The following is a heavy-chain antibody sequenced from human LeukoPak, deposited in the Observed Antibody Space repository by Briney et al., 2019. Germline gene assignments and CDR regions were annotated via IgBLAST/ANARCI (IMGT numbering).Heavy chain of an antibody. D-gene: IGHD3-10*01. J-gene: IGHJ5*02. V-gene: IGHV1-8*01. CDR3: ARGSRITMVRGARWFDP. CDR1: GYTFTSYD. Sequence: GASVKVSCKASGYTFTSYDINWVRQAPGQGLEWMGWMNPNSGNTGYAQKFQGRVTMTRNTSISTAYMELSSLRSEDTAVYYCARGSRITMVRGARWFDPWGQGTLVTVSS. CDR2: MNPNSGNT.